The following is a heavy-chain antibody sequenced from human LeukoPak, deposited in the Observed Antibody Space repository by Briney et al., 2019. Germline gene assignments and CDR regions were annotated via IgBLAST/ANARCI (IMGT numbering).Heavy chain of an antibody. CDR1: GGSFSGYY. CDR3: ARESLLVVVPAAHTAGWFDP. J-gene: IGHJ5*02. D-gene: IGHD2-2*01. V-gene: IGHV4-34*01. Sequence: SETLSLTCAVYGGSFSGYYWSWIRQPPGKGLEWIGEINHSGSTNYNPSLKSRVTISVDTSKDQFSLKLSSVTAADTAVYYCARESLLVVVPAAHTAGWFDPWGQGTLVTVSS. CDR2: INHSGST.